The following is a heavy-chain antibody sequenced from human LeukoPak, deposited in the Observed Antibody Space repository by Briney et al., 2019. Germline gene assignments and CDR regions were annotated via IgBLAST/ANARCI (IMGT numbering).Heavy chain of an antibody. V-gene: IGHV3-23*01. D-gene: IGHD6-13*01. CDR1: GFTLSSYE. CDR2: IDYSGGST. Sequence: SGGSLRLSCTASGFTLSSYEMSWIRQAPGKGLEWVSSIDYSGGSTYYADSVKGRFTISRDNSKNTLYLQMNSLRAEDTAVYYCAKEGYSRRKHYYYYMDVWGKGTTVTISS. CDR3: AKEGYSRRKHYYYYMDV. J-gene: IGHJ6*03.